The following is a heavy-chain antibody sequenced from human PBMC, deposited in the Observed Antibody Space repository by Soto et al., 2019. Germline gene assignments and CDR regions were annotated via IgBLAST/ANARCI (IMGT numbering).Heavy chain of an antibody. CDR2: MNPNSGNT. J-gene: IGHJ3*02. CDR1: GYTFTSYD. D-gene: IGHD6-19*01. CDR3: ARELGGWYLDAFDI. V-gene: IGHV1-8*01. Sequence: ASVKVSCKASGYTFTSYDINWVRQATGQGLEWTGWMNPNSGNTGYAQKFQGRVTMTRNTSISTAYMELSSLRSEDTAVYYCARELGGWYLDAFDIWGQGTMVTVSS.